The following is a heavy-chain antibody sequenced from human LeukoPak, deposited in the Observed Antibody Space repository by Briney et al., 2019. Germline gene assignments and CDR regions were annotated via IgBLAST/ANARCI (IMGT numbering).Heavy chain of an antibody. CDR1: GFTFSSYA. Sequence: PGRSLRLSCAASGFTFSSYAMHWVRQAPGKGLEWVAVISYDGSNKYYADSVKGRFTISRDNSKNTLYLQMNSLRAEDTAVYYCARDLYSSGWVLTGYWGQGTPVTVSS. V-gene: IGHV3-30-3*01. J-gene: IGHJ4*02. D-gene: IGHD6-19*01. CDR2: ISYDGSNK. CDR3: ARDLYSSGWVLTGY.